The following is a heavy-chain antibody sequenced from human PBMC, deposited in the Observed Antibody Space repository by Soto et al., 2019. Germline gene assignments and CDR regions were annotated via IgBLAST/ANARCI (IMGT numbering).Heavy chain of an antibody. V-gene: IGHV3-23*01. D-gene: IGHD1-1*01. CDR1: GFTFKNYA. J-gene: IGHJ5*02. CDR2: IRNTGDDT. CDR3: ARGVRIDGHNWNGWFAT. Sequence: DVQLLESGGALIHPGESLRLSCVTSGFTFKNYAMAWVRQAPGEGLEWVSSIRNTGDDTFYAASVKGRFTISRDKSGNTVYLPINTATPDDTAIYYGARGVRIDGHNWNGWFATWGQGARVTVTP.